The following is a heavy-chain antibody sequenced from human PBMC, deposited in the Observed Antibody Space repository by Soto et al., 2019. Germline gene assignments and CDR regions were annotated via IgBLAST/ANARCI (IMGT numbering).Heavy chain of an antibody. V-gene: IGHV3-53*01. J-gene: IGHJ6*02. CDR3: ASSQWGYYGSGDPGGMDV. CDR2: IYSGGST. Sequence: GGSLRLSCAASGFTVSSNYMSWVRQAPGKGLEWVSVIYSGGSTYYADSVKGRFTISRDNSKNTLYLQMNSLRAEDTAVYYCASSQWGYYGSGDPGGMDVWGQGTTVTVSS. D-gene: IGHD3-10*01. CDR1: GFTVSSNY.